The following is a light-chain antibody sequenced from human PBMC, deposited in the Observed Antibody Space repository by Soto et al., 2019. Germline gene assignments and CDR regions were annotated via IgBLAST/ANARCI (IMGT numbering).Light chain of an antibody. CDR3: AAWDDSLNGPV. CDR1: SSNIGAGYD. J-gene: IGLJ3*02. CDR2: GNS. V-gene: IGLV1-40*01. Sequence: QAVVTQPPSVSGAPGQRVTISCTGSSSNIGAGYDVHWYQQLPGTAPKLLIYGNSNRPSGVPDRFSGSKSGTSASLAITGLQAEDESHYYCAAWDDSLNGPVFGGGTKLTVL.